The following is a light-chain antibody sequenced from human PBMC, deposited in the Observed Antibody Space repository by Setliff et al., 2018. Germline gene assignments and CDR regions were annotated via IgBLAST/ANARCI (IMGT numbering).Light chain of an antibody. CDR3: CSYTGTSTPYV. V-gene: IGLV2-18*02. J-gene: IGLJ1*01. CDR2: EVF. CDR1: YSDIGGHDR. Sequence: QSALTQPPSVSGSPGQSVTISRSGTYSDIGGHDRVSWYQQPPGAAPKLIIYEVFNRPSGVPDRFSGSKSGTTASLTISGLLAEDEADYYCCSYTGTSTPYVFGTGTKGTVL.